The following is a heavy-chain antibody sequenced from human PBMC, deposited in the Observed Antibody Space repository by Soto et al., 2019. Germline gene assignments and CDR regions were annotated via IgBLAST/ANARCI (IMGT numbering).Heavy chain of an antibody. V-gene: IGHV2-26*01. Sequence: QVTLKESGPVLAKPTETLTLTCTVSGFSLSNARMSVSWIRQPPGKALEWLAHIFSNDAKSYRASLKSRLTISKDTSNSQVVLTMTNMDPVATATYYCARIRGWGWIGPNDYWGLGTLVTVSS. J-gene: IGHJ4*02. CDR1: GFSLSNARMS. CDR3: ARIRGWGWIGPNDY. D-gene: IGHD2-2*03. CDR2: IFSNDAK.